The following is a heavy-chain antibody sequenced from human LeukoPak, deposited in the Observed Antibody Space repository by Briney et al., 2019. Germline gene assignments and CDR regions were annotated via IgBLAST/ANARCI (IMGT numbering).Heavy chain of an antibody. CDR1: GGTFSSYA. D-gene: IGHD6-19*01. Sequence: GASVKVSCKASGGTFSSYAISWVRQAPGQGLEWMGGIIPISGTANYAQKFQGRVTITADKSTSTAYMELSSLRSEDTAVYYCARTSWLVHYYFDYWGQGTLVTVSS. V-gene: IGHV1-69*06. CDR3: ARTSWLVHYYFDY. J-gene: IGHJ4*02. CDR2: IIPISGTA.